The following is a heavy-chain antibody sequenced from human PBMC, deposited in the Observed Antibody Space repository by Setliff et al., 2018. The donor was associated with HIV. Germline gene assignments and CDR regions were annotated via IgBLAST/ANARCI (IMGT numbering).Heavy chain of an antibody. CDR3: ATSRVVRRVSLPFDY. CDR2: IDPVNGET. CDR1: RYTFTDYY. D-gene: IGHD3-10*01. V-gene: IGHV1-69-2*01. Sequence: ASVKVSCKASRYTFTDYYLHWVQQAPGKGLEWMGRIDPVNGETTYAENFQGRVAITADTSTDTAYLKLSSLKSDDTAVYYCATSRVVRRVSLPFDYWGQGTLVTVSS. J-gene: IGHJ4*01.